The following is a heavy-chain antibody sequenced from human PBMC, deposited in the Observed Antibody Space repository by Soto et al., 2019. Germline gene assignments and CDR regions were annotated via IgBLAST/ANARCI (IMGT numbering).Heavy chain of an antibody. CDR3: AKGSKGSGSYSPYYYYYYMDV. CDR2: ISGSGGST. J-gene: IGHJ6*03. CDR1: GFTFSSYA. V-gene: IGHV3-23*01. Sequence: EVQLLESGGGLVQPGGSLRLSCAASGFTFSSYAMSWVRQAPGKGLEWVSAISGSGGSTYYADSVKGRFTISRDNSKNTLYLQMNSLRAEDTAVYYCAKGSKGSGSYSPYYYYYYMDVWGKGTTVTVSS. D-gene: IGHD3-10*01.